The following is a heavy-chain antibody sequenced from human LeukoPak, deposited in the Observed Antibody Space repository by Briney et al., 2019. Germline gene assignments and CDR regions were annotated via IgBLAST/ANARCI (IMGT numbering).Heavy chain of an antibody. D-gene: IGHD1-14*01. J-gene: IGHJ4*02. CDR3: ARQNRDFDY. CDR2: ISSDGSNT. V-gene: IGHV3-74*01. Sequence: PGGSLRLSCAASGFTFSSYSMHWVRQAPGKGLVWVLRISSDGSNTNYADSVKGRFTISRDNAKNTLYLQMNSLRAEDTALYYCARQNRDFDYWGQGTLVTVSS. CDR1: GFTFSSYS.